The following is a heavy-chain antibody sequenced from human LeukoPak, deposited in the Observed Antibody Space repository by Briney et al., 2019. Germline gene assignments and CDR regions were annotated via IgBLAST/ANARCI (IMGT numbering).Heavy chain of an antibody. CDR1: GGSISSYY. CDR2: IYYSGST. V-gene: IGHV4-59*01. CDR3: ARSLIAAAQFDY. J-gene: IGHJ4*02. Sequence: PSETLSLTCTVSGGSISSYYWSWIRQPPGKGLEWIGYIYYSGSTNYNPSLKSRVTISVDTSKNQFSLKLSSVTAADTAVYYCARSLIAAAQFDYWGQGTLVTVSS. D-gene: IGHD6-13*01.